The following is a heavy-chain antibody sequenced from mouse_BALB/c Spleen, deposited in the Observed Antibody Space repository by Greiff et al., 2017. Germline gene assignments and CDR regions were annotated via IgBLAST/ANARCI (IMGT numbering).Heavy chain of an antibody. CDR1: GFSLTSYG. V-gene: IGHV2-2*02. CDR2: IWSGGST. J-gene: IGHJ3*01. D-gene: IGHD4-1*01. Sequence: QVQLQQSGPGLVQPSQCLSISCTVSGFSLTSYGVHWVRQSPGKGLEWLGVIWSGGSTDYNAAFISRLSISKYNSKSQVFFKMNSLQANDTAIYYCARNELGAWFAYWGQGTLVTVSA. CDR3: ARNELGAWFAY.